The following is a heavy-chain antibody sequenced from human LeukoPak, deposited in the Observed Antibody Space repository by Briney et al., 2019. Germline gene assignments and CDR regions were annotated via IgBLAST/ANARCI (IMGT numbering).Heavy chain of an antibody. Sequence: QPGGSLRLSCAASGFTFSSYGISWVRQAPGKGLEWVSAISASGGTTYYADSVKGHFTISRDNSKNTLYLQMNSLSAEDTAVYYCAKVGDYWPYYFDYWGQGTLVTASS. CDR2: ISASGGTT. CDR3: AKVGDYWPYYFDY. V-gene: IGHV3-23*01. J-gene: IGHJ4*02. D-gene: IGHD3-16*01. CDR1: GFTFSSYG.